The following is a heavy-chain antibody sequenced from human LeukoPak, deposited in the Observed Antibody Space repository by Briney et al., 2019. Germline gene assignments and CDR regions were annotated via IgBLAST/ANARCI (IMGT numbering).Heavy chain of an antibody. CDR3: AKVVHSGSPSFDY. CDR2: IRYDGSNK. Sequence: GGSLRLSCAASGFTFDDYAMHWVRQAPGKGLEWVAFIRYDGSNKYYADSVKGRFTISRDNSKNTLYLQMNSLRAEDTAVYYCAKVVHSGSPSFDYWGQGTLVTVSS. CDR1: GFTFDDYA. J-gene: IGHJ4*02. V-gene: IGHV3-30*02. D-gene: IGHD1-26*01.